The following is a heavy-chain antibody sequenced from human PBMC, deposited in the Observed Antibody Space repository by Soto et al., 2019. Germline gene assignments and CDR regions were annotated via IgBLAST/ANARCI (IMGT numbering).Heavy chain of an antibody. CDR2: ISYDGSNK. CDR3: AKEYSFAVAGSFAYYYYYYGMDV. J-gene: IGHJ6*02. CDR1: GFTFSSYG. D-gene: IGHD6-19*01. V-gene: IGHV3-30*18. Sequence: PGGSLRLSCAASGFTFSSYGMHWVRQAPGKGLEWVAVISYDGSNKYYADSVKGRFTISRDNSKNTLYLQMNSLRAEDTAVYYCAKEYSFAVAGSFAYYYYYYGMDVWGQGTTVTVSS.